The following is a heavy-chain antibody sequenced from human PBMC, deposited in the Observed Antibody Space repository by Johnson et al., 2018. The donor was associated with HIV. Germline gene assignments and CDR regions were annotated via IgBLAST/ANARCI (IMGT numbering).Heavy chain of an antibody. CDR3: GRESTGAGTAFDI. V-gene: IGHV3-30*03. Sequence: QVQLVESGGGVVQPGRSLRLSCTASGFTFSNYAIHWVRQAPGKGLEWVAGITYDGTNKYYVDSVKGRFTISRDNAQDSLYLQMNSLRVDDTAVYYCGRESTGAGTAFDIGGQGTMVTVSS. J-gene: IGHJ3*02. D-gene: IGHD2-8*02. CDR2: ITYDGTNK. CDR1: GFTFSNYA.